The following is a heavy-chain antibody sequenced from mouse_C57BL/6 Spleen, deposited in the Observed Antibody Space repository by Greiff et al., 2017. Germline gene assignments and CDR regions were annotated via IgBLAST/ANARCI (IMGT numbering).Heavy chain of an antibody. Sequence: QVQLQQPGAELVKPGASVKMSCKASGYTFTSYWITWVKQRPGQGLEWIGDIYPGSGSTNYNEKFKSKATLTVDTSSSTAYMQLSSLTSEDSAVYYCARRRFNSYDDGGYAMDYWGQGTSVTVSS. J-gene: IGHJ4*01. CDR3: ARRRFNSYDDGGYAMDY. D-gene: IGHD2-12*01. V-gene: IGHV1-55*01. CDR1: GYTFTSYW. CDR2: IYPGSGST.